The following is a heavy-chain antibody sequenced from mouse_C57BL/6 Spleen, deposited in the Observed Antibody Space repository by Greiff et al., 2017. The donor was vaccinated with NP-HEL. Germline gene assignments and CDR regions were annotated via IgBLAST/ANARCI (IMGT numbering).Heavy chain of an antibody. CDR1: GYTFTSYW. J-gene: IGHJ4*01. CDR2: IHPNSGST. D-gene: IGHD1-1*01. V-gene: IGHV1-64*01. CDR3: ARGTTGGAMDD. Sequence: QVQLKQPGAELVKPGASVKLSCKASGYTFTSYWMHWVKQRPGQGLEWIGMIHPNSGSTNYNEKFKSKATLTVDKSSSTAYMQLSSLTSEDSAVDYCARGTTGGAMDDWGQGTSVTVSS.